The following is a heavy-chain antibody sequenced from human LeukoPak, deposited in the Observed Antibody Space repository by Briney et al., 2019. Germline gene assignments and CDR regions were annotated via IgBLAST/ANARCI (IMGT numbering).Heavy chain of an antibody. Sequence: PGGSLRLSCAASGFTFSSYSMNWVRQAPGKGLEWVSSISSSSSYIYYADSVKGRFTISRDNAKNSLFPQMNSLRAEDTAVYYCARDASGYSSTSGNDYWGQGTLVTVSS. CDR3: ARDASGYSSTSGNDY. CDR1: GFTFSSYS. D-gene: IGHD6-13*01. CDR2: ISSSSSYI. J-gene: IGHJ4*02. V-gene: IGHV3-21*01.